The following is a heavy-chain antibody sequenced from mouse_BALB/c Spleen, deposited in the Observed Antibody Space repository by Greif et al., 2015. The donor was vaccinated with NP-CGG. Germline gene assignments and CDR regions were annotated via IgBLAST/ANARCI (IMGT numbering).Heavy chain of an antibody. D-gene: IGHD2-1*01. V-gene: IGHV1S132*01. CDR2: IFPGTGTT. J-gene: IGHJ4*01. CDR3: AREGDGNYAYAMDY. CDR1: GYTFTSYW. Sequence: QVQLQQSGAELVKPGASVKLSCKTSGYTFTSYWIQWVKQRPGQGLGWIGEIFPGTGTTYYNEKFKGKATLTIDTSSSTAYMQLSSLASEDSSVYFCAREGDGNYAYAMDYWGQGTSVTVSS.